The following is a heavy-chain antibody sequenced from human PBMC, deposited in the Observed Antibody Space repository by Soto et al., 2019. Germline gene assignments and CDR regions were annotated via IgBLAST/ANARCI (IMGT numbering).Heavy chain of an antibody. CDR1: GGSISSSNW. D-gene: IGHD5-18*01. V-gene: IGHV4-4*02. Sequence: SETLSLTCAVSGGSISSSNWWSWVRQPPGKGLEWIGEIYHSGSTNYNPSLKSRVTISVDKSKNQFSLKLSSVTAADTAVYYCARVVTAMEPDYYYYYGMDVWGQGTTVTVSS. CDR2: IYHSGST. CDR3: ARVVTAMEPDYYYYYGMDV. J-gene: IGHJ6*02.